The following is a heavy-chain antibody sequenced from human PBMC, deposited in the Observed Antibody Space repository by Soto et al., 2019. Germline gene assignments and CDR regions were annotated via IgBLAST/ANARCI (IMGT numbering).Heavy chain of an antibody. V-gene: IGHV3-23*01. Sequence: GGSLRLSCAASGFTFSSYAMSWVRQAPGKGLEWVSAISGSGGSTYYADSVKGRFTISRDNSKNTLYLQMNSLRAEDTAVYYCAKDKEITIFGVVRLNYYGMDVWGQGTTVTVSS. D-gene: IGHD3-3*01. CDR1: GFTFSSYA. CDR3: AKDKEITIFGVVRLNYYGMDV. CDR2: ISGSGGST. J-gene: IGHJ6*02.